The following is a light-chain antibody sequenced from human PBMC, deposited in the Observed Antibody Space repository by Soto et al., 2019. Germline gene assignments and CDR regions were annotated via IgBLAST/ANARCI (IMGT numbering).Light chain of an antibody. CDR2: KAS. CDR1: QSISSW. Sequence: DIQMTPSPSTVSASVGDRFTITCRASQSISSWLAWYQQKPGKAPKLLIYKASSLESGVPSRFSGSGSGTEFTLTISSLQPDDFATYYCQHYNSYSEAFGQGTKVDIK. CDR3: QHYNSYSEA. J-gene: IGKJ1*01. V-gene: IGKV1-5*03.